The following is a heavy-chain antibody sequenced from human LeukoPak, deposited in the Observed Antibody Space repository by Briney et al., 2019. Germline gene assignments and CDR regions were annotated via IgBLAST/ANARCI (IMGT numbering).Heavy chain of an antibody. CDR1: GFTVSSNY. V-gene: IGHV3-21*01. J-gene: IGHJ4*02. CDR2: ISSSSSYI. CDR3: ARDSFLWFGEPFDY. Sequence: PGGSLRLSCAASGFTVSSNYMSWVRQAPGKGLEWVSSISSSSSYIYYADSVKGRFTISRDNAKNSLYLQMNSLRAEDTAVYYCARDSFLWFGEPFDYWGQGTLVTVSS. D-gene: IGHD3-10*01.